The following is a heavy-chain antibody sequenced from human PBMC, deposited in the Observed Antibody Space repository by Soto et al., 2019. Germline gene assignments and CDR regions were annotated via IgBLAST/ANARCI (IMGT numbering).Heavy chain of an antibody. D-gene: IGHD6-6*01. J-gene: IGHJ5*02. V-gene: IGHV1-8*01. Sequence: ASVKVSCKASGYTFTSYDINWVRQATGQGLEWMGWMNPNSGNTGYAQKFQGRVTMTRNTSMSTAYMELSSLRSEDTAVYYCARGLYSSSSFDPWGQGTLVTVSS. CDR1: GYTFTSYD. CDR3: ARGLYSSSSFDP. CDR2: MNPNSGNT.